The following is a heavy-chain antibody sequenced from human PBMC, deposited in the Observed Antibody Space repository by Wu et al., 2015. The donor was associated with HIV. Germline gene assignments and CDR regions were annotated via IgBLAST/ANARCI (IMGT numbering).Heavy chain of an antibody. D-gene: IGHD1-20*01. Sequence: QAQLLQFGAEVKKPGASVKVSCKASGYTFTKHYIHWVRQAPGQGLEWMGVINPGENRISYAQRFQGRVAMTRDTSTSTVYMELSSLRSEDMAVYYSATRSISGNMEAFDVWGQGTVVTVSS. J-gene: IGHJ3*01. CDR1: GYTFTKHY. V-gene: IGHV1-46*01. CDR3: ATRSISGNMEAFDV. CDR2: INPGENRI.